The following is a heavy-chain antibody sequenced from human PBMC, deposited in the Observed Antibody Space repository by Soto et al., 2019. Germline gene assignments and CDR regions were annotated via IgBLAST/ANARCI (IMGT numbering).Heavy chain of an antibody. J-gene: IGHJ3*02. CDR2: IYYSGST. CDR3: ARRTMTTANYDAFDI. Sequence: SETLSLTCAVSGGSISSSNWWSWVRQPPGKGLEWIGEIYYSGSTYYNPSLKSRVTISVDTSKNQFSLKLSSVTAADTAVYYCARRTMTTANYDAFDIWGQGTMVTVS. CDR1: GGSISSSNW. V-gene: IGHV4-4*02. D-gene: IGHD4-17*01.